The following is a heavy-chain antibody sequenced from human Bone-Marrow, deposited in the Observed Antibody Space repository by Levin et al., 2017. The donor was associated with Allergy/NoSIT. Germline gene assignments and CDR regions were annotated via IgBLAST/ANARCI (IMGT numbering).Heavy chain of an antibody. D-gene: IGHD3-10*01. V-gene: IGHV3-74*01. CDR3: ATDYYNLVNANW. CDR1: GVTFRNYR. J-gene: IGHJ4*02. CDR2: INTDGTST. Sequence: GESLKISCVVSGVTFRNYRMHWVRQAPGRGLLWVSRINTDGTSTIYADSVKGRFTVSRDNAENTLFLQMDSLRAEDTGVYYCATDYYNLVNANWWGQGTLVTVSS.